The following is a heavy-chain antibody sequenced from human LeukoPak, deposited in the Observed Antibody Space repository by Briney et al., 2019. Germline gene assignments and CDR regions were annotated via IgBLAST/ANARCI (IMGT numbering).Heavy chain of an antibody. J-gene: IGHJ4*02. Sequence: PSETLSFTCTVSSYSISGGYYWGWIRRPPGKGLEWIGTIYHSGNTYYNPSLKSRVTISIDTSKNQFSLKLRSVTATDTAVYYCARVRRSRLAELDYWGQGTLVTVSS. CDR1: SYSISGGYY. CDR2: IYHSGNT. V-gene: IGHV4-38-2*02. CDR3: ARVRRSRLAELDY. D-gene: IGHD3-16*01.